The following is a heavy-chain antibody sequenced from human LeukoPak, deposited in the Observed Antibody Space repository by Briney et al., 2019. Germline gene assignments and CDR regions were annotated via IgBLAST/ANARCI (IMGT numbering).Heavy chain of an antibody. D-gene: IGHD3-10*01. CDR1: GGSISSYY. Sequence: SETLSLTCTVSGGSISSYYWSWIRQPAGKGLEWIGRIYTSGSTNYNPSLKGRVTMSVDTSKNQFSLKLSSVTAADTAVYYCARVRGGSGSYYLDYWGQGTLVTVSS. CDR2: IYTSGST. J-gene: IGHJ4*02. CDR3: ARVRGGSGSYYLDY. V-gene: IGHV4-4*07.